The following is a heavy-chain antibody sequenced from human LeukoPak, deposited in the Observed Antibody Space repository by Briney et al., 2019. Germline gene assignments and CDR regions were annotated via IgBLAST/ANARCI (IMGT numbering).Heavy chain of an antibody. Sequence: SGTLSLTCAVSGASISSSNWWSWARLPPGKGLEWIGEIYHSGSTNYSPSLKSRVTISVDKSKNQFSLKLSSVTAADTAVYFCARIYDSSGYQIDYWGQGTLVTVSP. V-gene: IGHV4-4*02. CDR2: IYHSGST. J-gene: IGHJ4*02. CDR1: GASISSSNW. D-gene: IGHD3-22*01. CDR3: ARIYDSSGYQIDY.